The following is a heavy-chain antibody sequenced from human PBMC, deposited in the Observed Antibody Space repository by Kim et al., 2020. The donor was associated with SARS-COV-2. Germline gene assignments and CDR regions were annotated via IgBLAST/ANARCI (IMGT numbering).Heavy chain of an antibody. CDR1: GFTFSRYG. CDR2: ISHDGSNK. V-gene: IGHV3-30*03. J-gene: IGHJ6*02. CDR3: AAYYYYGMDV. Sequence: GGSLRLSCAASGFTFSRYGMHWVRQAPGKGLEWVAVISHDGSNKYCADSVKGRFTISRDNSKNTLYLQMNNLRAEDTAVYYCAAYYYYGMDVWGQGPTVTVSS.